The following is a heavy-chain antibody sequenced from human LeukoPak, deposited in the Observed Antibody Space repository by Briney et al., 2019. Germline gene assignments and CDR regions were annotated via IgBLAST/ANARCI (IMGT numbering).Heavy chain of an antibody. CDR1: GGSISGSSYY. CDR2: IYYSGST. J-gene: IGHJ5*02. V-gene: IGHV4-39*01. Sequence: SETLSLTCTVSGGSISGSSYYWGWIRQPPGKGLEWIGSIYYSGSTYYNPSLKSRVTISVDTSKNQFSLKLSSVTAADTAVYYCARQAGNYYDSSGYYPNWFDPWGQGTLVTVSS. CDR3: ARQAGNYYDSSGYYPNWFDP. D-gene: IGHD3-22*01.